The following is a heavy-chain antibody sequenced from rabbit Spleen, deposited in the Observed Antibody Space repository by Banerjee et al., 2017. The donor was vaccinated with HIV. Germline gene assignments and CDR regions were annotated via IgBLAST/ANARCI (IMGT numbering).Heavy chain of an antibody. Sequence: QEQLVESGGGLVKPEGSLKLSCTASGFSFSNKAVMCWVRQAPGKGLEWIACINAVTGKAVYASWAKGRFTFSKTSSTTVTLQVTSLTAADTATYFCARDAGSGAYLDGYFNLWGPGTLVTVS. D-gene: IGHD4-2*01. CDR2: INAVTGKA. CDR1: GFSFSNKAV. J-gene: IGHJ4*01. CDR3: ARDAGSGAYLDGYFNL. V-gene: IGHV1S45*01.